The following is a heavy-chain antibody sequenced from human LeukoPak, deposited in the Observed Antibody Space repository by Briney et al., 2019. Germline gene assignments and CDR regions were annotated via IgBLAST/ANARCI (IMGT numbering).Heavy chain of an antibody. J-gene: IGHJ6*02. CDR2: IRYDGSNK. D-gene: IGHD3-10*01. CDR3: AKDLWGASEGALWFGEPNYYYYGMDV. V-gene: IGHV3-30*02. CDR1: GFTFSSYG. Sequence: GGSLGLSCAASGFTFSSYGMHWVRQAPGKGLEWVAFIRYDGSNKYYADSVKGRFTISRDNSKNTLYLQMNSLRAEDTAVYYCAKDLWGASEGALWFGEPNYYYYGMDVWGQGTTVTVSS.